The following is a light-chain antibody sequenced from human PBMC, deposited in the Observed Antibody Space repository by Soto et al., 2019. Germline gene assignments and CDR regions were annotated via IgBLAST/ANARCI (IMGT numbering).Light chain of an antibody. CDR3: QQYGSAGT. CDR1: QSVSNNY. V-gene: IGKV3-20*01. J-gene: IGKJ1*01. CDR2: GAS. Sequence: IVLTQSPGTLSLSPGERATLSCRASQSVSNNYLAWYQQKPGQAPRLLIYGASNRATGIPDRFSGSGSGTDFTLTISRLEPEDFAVYYCQQYGSAGTFGQGPKVDXK.